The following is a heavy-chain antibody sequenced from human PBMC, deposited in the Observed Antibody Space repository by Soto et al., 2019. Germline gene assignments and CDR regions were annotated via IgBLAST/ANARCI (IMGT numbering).Heavy chain of an antibody. Sequence: EVQLVESGGGLVKPGGSLGLSCAVSGFIFSDFSMNWVRQAPGKGLEWVASIGSSGGNSFYADSVKGRFIISRDNAKTSLDLQINSLRAEDTAVYYCAREKRHNSLGGRFGMDVWGQGTTVTVS. J-gene: IGHJ6*02. D-gene: IGHD1-1*01. CDR2: IGSSGGNS. CDR3: AREKRHNSLGGRFGMDV. CDR1: GFIFSDFS. V-gene: IGHV3-21*01.